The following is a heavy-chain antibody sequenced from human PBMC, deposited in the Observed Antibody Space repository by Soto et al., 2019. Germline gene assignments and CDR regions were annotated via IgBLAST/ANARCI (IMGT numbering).Heavy chain of an antibody. CDR2: VYWNDAK. CDR1: GFSLSTSQVG. V-gene: IGHV2-5*01. CDR3: EHLNTRGYHFDY. J-gene: IGHJ4*02. D-gene: IGHD5-18*01. Sequence: ESGPTLVNPTQTLTLTCTFSGFSLSTSQVGVGWIRQPPGNALEWLAHVYWNDAKYYSLSLKARLTITKDTSKNQVVLTMTNMDPVDTATYLCEHLNTRGYHFDYWGQGALVTFSS.